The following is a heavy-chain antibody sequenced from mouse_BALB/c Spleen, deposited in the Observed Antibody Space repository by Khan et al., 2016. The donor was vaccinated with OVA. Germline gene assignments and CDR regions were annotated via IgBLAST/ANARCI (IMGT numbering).Heavy chain of an antibody. V-gene: IGHV3-5*02. CDR2: IYYSGTI. D-gene: IGHD6-1*01. CDR3: ARDEYCGYWYFDV. Sequence: EVQLVESGPGLVKPSQTVSLTCTVTGISITTRNYRWSWIRQFPGNKLEWIGYIYYSGTITYNPSLTSRATITRDTSKNQFFLEMNSLTAEDTATYYGARDEYCGYWYFDVWGAGTTVTVSS. J-gene: IGHJ1*01. CDR1: GISITTRNYR.